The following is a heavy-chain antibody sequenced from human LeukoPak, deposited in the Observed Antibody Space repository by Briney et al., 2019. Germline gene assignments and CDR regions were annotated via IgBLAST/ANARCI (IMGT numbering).Heavy chain of an antibody. Sequence: PSETLSLTCTVSGGSISSSSYYWGWIRQPPGKGLEWIGSIYYSGSTYYNPSLKSRVTISVDTSKNQFSLKLSSVTAADTAVYYCARVAVDLYYFDYWGQGTLVTVSS. CDR1: GGSISSSSYY. J-gene: IGHJ4*02. CDR3: ARVAVDLYYFDY. V-gene: IGHV4-39*01. CDR2: IYYSGST. D-gene: IGHD6-19*01.